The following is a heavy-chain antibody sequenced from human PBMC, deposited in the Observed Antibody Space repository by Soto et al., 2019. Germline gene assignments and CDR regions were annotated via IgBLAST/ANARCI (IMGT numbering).Heavy chain of an antibody. J-gene: IGHJ4*02. CDR1: GLTFSAAG. V-gene: IGHV3-30*18. CDR3: AKDKGRTAIDY. CDR2: IANDGRSE. Sequence: QVQLVESGGGVVQPGRSLRLSCAASGLTFSAAGMHWVRQAPGKGLEWVAFIANDGRSESYADSVKGRFTISRDNSQNRLYLLMNGLRAEDTAVYYCAKDKGRTAIDYWGQGTLVSVSS.